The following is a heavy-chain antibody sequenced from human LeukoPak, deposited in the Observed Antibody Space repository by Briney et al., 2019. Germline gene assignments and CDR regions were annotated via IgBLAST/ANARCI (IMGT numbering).Heavy chain of an antibody. CDR3: ARLPAGVAGTVDY. CDR2: IHPNTGNT. Sequence: ASVTVSCKASGYRFIDYYIHWVRQAPGQGLECMGWIHPNTGNTNYAEQFQGRVTTTRDTSISTAYMELTRLRSDDTAVYYCARLPAGVAGTVDYWGQGTLVTVSS. J-gene: IGHJ4*02. D-gene: IGHD6-19*01. CDR1: GYRFIDYY. V-gene: IGHV1-2*02.